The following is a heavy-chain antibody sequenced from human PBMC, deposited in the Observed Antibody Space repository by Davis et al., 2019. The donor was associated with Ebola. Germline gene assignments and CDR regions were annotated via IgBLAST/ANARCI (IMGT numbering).Heavy chain of an antibody. CDR2: INWNGGST. D-gene: IGHD4-17*01. CDR1: GFTFSTYA. Sequence: GESLKISCAASGFTFSTYAMSWVRQAPGKGLEWVSGINWNGGSTGYADSVKGRFTISRDNAKNSLYLQMNSLRAEDTALYHCARGHMTTVTTAFDYWGQGTLVTVSS. CDR3: ARGHMTTVTTAFDY. J-gene: IGHJ4*02. V-gene: IGHV3-20*01.